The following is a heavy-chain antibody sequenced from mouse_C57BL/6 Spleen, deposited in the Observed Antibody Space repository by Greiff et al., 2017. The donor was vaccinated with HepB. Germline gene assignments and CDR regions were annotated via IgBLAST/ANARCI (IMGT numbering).Heavy chain of an antibody. J-gene: IGHJ3*01. CDR1: GFTFSDYG. D-gene: IGHD2-4*01. Sequence: EVKVVESGGGLVKPGGSLKLSCAASGFTFSDYGMHWVRQAPEKGLEWVAYISSGSSTIYYADTVKGRFTISRDNAKNTLFLQMTSLRSEDTAMYYCARNYDYDEGFAYWGQGTLVTVSA. CDR3: ARNYDYDEGFAY. CDR2: ISSGSSTI. V-gene: IGHV5-17*01.